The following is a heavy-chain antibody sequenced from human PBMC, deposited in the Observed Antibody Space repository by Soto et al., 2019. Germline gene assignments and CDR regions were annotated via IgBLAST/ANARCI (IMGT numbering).Heavy chain of an antibody. CDR3: ARGGGSGWLEVFDS. D-gene: IGHD6-19*01. Sequence: EVQLVESGGGLIQPGGSLRLSCAASGFSVSGSYMGWVRQAPGKGLEWVSVIYRGGGTYYVDSVKGRFTISRDNSENTLYLQMSSLRADDTAVYYCARGGGSGWLEVFDSWGRGALVTVSS. V-gene: IGHV3-53*01. J-gene: IGHJ4*02. CDR1: GFSVSGSY. CDR2: IYRGGGT.